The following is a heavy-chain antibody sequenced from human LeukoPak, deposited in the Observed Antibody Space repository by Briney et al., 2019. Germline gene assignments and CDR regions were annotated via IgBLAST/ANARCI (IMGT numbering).Heavy chain of an antibody. Sequence: ASVKVSCKSSGYTFTSYAMNWVRQAPGQGLEWMGWISAYNGNTNYAQKLQGRVTMATDTSTSTAYMELRSLRSDDTAVYYCAIPYSSSGPFDYWGQGTLVTVSS. CDR2: ISAYNGNT. D-gene: IGHD6-6*01. CDR3: AIPYSSSGPFDY. V-gene: IGHV1-18*01. CDR1: GYTFTSYA. J-gene: IGHJ4*02.